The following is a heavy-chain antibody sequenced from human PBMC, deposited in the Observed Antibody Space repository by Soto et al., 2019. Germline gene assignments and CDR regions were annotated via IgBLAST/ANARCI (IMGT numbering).Heavy chain of an antibody. J-gene: IGHJ4*02. CDR3: VRGETWLQLSYYFDY. CDR1: GFTFSSYE. D-gene: IGHD5-12*01. CDR2: ISTSGSTI. Sequence: GGSLRLSCAASGFTFSSYEMNWVRQAPGKGLEWVSYISTSGSTIYYADSVKGRSTISRDNAKNSLYLQMYTLRAEDTAVYYCVRGETWLQLSYYFDYWGQGTLVTVSS. V-gene: IGHV3-48*03.